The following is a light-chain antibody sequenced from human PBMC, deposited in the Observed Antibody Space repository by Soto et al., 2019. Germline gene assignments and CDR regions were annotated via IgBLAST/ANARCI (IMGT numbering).Light chain of an antibody. CDR3: SSYTSSSTLYVV. Sequence: QSVLTQPASVSGSPGQSITISCTGTNSDIGGYNYVSWYQQHPGKAPKLMIYDVSNRPSGVSNRFSGSKSGNTASLTISGLQADDEADYYCSSYTSSSTLYVVFGGGTKLTVL. CDR1: NSDIGGYNY. CDR2: DVS. V-gene: IGLV2-14*01. J-gene: IGLJ2*01.